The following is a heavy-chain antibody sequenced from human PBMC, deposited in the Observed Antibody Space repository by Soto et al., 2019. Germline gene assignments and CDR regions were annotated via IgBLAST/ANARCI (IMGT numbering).Heavy chain of an antibody. V-gene: IGHV3-74*01. CDR2: INSDGSST. CDR1: GFTFSSYW. J-gene: IGHJ4*02. CDR3: ARADSSGWNFDY. Sequence: LRLSCAASGFTFSSYWMHWVRQAPGKGLVWVSRINSDGSSTSYADSVKGRFTISRDNAKNTLYLQMNSLRAEDTAVYYCARADSSGWNFDYWGQGTLVTVSS. D-gene: IGHD6-19*01.